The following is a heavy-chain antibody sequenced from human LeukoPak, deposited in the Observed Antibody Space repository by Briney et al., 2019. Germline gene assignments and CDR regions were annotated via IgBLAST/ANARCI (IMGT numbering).Heavy chain of an antibody. CDR2: INSDGSNT. CDR1: GFTFSSNW. J-gene: IGHJ4*02. V-gene: IGHV3-74*01. D-gene: IGHD1-26*01. CDR3: ARGWGAT. Sequence: GGSLRLSCAASGFTFSSNWMHWVRHAPGKGLVWVSGINSDGSNTAYADSVKGRFTISRDYGKNTLYLQMNSLRAEDTAVYYCARGWGATWGPGTLVTVSS.